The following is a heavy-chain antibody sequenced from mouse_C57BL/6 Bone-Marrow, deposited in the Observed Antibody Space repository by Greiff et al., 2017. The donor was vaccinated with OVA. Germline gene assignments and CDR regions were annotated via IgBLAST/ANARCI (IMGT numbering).Heavy chain of an antibody. J-gene: IGHJ4*01. CDR3: AKNAAQATDYYAMDY. V-gene: IGHV2-5*01. Sequence: QVQLQQSGPGLVQPSQSLSITCTVSGFSLTSYGVHWVRQSPGKGLEWLGEIWRGGSTDYNAAFLSRLSITKDNSKSQVFFKMNSLQADDTAIYYCAKNAAQATDYYAMDYWGQGTSVTVSS. CDR2: IWRGGST. D-gene: IGHD3-2*02. CDR1: GFSLTSYG.